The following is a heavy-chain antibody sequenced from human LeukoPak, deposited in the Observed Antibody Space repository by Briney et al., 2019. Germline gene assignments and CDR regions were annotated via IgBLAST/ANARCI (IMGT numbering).Heavy chain of an antibody. CDR3: ATEGSMTARPFVSIDY. V-gene: IGHV4-4*07. CDR1: GDSISSYY. D-gene: IGHD6-6*01. Sequence: SETLSLTCTVSGDSISSYYWSWIRQSAGKGLEWIGRIYSTGSTDYNRSLESRVTMSVDTSKKQFSLKLRSVTAADTAVYYCATEGSMTARPFVSIDYWGQGTLVTVSS. J-gene: IGHJ4*02. CDR2: IYSTGST.